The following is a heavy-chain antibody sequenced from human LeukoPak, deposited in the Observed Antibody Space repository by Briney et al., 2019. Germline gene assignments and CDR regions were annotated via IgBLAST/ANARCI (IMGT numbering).Heavy chain of an antibody. Sequence: SETLSLTCAVSGGSISSYFWTWIRQPPGKGLEWIGYIYHTGSTNSNPSLKSRVTISVDASMNQFSMKLSSVTAADTAVYYCARDYYGSGNGWFDPWGQGTLVTVSS. J-gene: IGHJ5*02. D-gene: IGHD3-10*01. CDR3: ARDYYGSGNGWFDP. CDR1: GGSISSYF. CDR2: IYHTGST. V-gene: IGHV4-59*01.